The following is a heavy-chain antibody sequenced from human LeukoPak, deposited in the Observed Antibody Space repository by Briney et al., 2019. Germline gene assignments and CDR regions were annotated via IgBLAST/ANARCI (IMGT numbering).Heavy chain of an antibody. V-gene: IGHV3-74*01. Sequence: GGSLRLSCAASGFTFSSYWMHWVRQAPGKGLVWVSRINSDGSSTSYADSVKGRFTISRDNAKNSLYLQMNSLRAEDTAVYYCAREGLRFRGYYYYYMDVWGKGTTVTVSS. CDR3: AREGLRFRGYYYYYMDV. CDR2: INSDGSST. CDR1: GFTFSSYW. D-gene: IGHD3-3*01. J-gene: IGHJ6*03.